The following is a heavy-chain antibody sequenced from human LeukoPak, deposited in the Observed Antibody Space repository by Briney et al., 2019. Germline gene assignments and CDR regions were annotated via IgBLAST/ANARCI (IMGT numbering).Heavy chain of an antibody. V-gene: IGHV3-33*01. Sequence: GGSLRLSCAASGFTFSSYGMHWVRRAPGKGLEWVAVIWYDGSNKYYADSVKGRFTISRDNSKNTLYLQMNSLRAEDTAVYYCARDRATTPYAFDIWGQGTMVTVSS. D-gene: IGHD1-26*01. CDR2: IWYDGSNK. CDR3: ARDRATTPYAFDI. J-gene: IGHJ3*02. CDR1: GFTFSSYG.